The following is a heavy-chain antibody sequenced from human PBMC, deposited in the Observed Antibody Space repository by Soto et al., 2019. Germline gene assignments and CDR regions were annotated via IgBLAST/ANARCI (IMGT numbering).Heavy chain of an antibody. D-gene: IGHD6-6*01. CDR1: GYTFTNYG. CDR2: ISAYNGDP. CDR3: ARLQPLVGYFYHYLDG. J-gene: IGHJ6*03. Sequence: QVQLLQSGAEVKKPGASVKVSCKASGYTFTNYGITWVRQAPGQGLEWMGWISAYNGDPHYTQRLQGIVTMTTDMSTSTASMELRCLRSDETAGHYCARLQPLVGYFYHYLDGCGKGTTVTVSS. V-gene: IGHV1-18*01.